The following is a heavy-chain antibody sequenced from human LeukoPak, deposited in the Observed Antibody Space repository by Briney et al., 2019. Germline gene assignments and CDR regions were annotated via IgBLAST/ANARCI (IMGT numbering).Heavy chain of an antibody. CDR1: GYTFTSYG. CDR2: ISAYNGNT. D-gene: IGHD2-2*02. CDR3: ARVVDCSSTSCYNGWFDP. Sequence: ASVKVSCKASGYTFTSYGISWVRQAPGQGLEWMGWISAYNGNTNYAQKLQGRVTMTTDTSTSTAYMELRSLRSDDTAVYYCARVVDCSSTSCYNGWFDPSGQGTLVTVSS. J-gene: IGHJ5*02. V-gene: IGHV1-18*01.